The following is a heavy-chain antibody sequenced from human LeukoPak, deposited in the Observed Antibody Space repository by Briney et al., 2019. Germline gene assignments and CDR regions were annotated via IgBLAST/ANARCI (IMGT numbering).Heavy chain of an antibody. CDR3: ARHRRTIYVWGSYPPDY. D-gene: IGHD3-16*01. CDR2: IYYSGST. CDR1: GGSISSSSYY. Sequence: SETLSLACTVSGGSISSSSYYSGWIRQPPGKGLEWIGSIYYSGSTYYNPSLKSRVTISVDTSKNQFSLKLSSVTAADTAVYYCARHRRTIYVWGSYPPDYWGQGTLVTVSS. V-gene: IGHV4-39*01. J-gene: IGHJ4*02.